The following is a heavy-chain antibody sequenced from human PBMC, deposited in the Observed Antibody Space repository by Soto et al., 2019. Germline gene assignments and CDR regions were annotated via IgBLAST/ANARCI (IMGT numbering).Heavy chain of an antibody. V-gene: IGHV1-3*01. J-gene: IGHJ4*02. CDR1: GYTFTSYA. Sequence: QVQLVQSGAEVKKPGASVKVSCKASGYTFTSYAMHWVRQAPGQRLEWMGWINAGNGNTKYSQKLQGRVTITRDTSASTAYMELSSLRSEDTAVYYCARDLHAVDIVVVVAATGIDYWGQGTLVTVSS. D-gene: IGHD2-15*01. CDR3: ARDLHAVDIVVVVAATGIDY. CDR2: INAGNGNT.